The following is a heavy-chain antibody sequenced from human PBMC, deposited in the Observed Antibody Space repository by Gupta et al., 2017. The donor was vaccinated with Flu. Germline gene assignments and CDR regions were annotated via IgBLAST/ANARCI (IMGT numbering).Heavy chain of an antibody. D-gene: IGHD1-26*01. CDR1: GGPIDSYY. CDR3: AGGGTYGQFDY. J-gene: IGHJ4*02. CDR2: IWAPGGS. V-gene: IGHV4-59*01. Sequence: GGPIDSYYWSWIRQTPGKGLEWIGGIWAPGGSDYTPSLKGRVTISVDTSMKQFSLHLNSVTTADTAVYYCAGGGTYGQFDYWAQGTLVTVSS.